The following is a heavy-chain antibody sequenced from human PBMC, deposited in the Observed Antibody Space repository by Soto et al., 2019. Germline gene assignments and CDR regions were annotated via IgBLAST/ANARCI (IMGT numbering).Heavy chain of an antibody. D-gene: IGHD2-15*01. Sequence: HGESLKISCKGSGYSFTSYWISWVRQMPGKGLEWMGRIDPSDSYTNYSPSFQGHVTISADKSISTAYLQWSSLKASDTAMYYCARQTYCSGGSCYFHYYYGMDVWGQGTTVTVSS. J-gene: IGHJ6*02. CDR3: ARQTYCSGGSCYFHYYYGMDV. CDR1: GYSFTSYW. CDR2: IDPSDSYT. V-gene: IGHV5-10-1*01.